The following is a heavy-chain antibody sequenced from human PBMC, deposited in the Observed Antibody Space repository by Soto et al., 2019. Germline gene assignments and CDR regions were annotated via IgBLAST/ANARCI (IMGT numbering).Heavy chain of an antibody. J-gene: IGHJ4*02. CDR2: IYHSGST. V-gene: IGHV4-30-2*01. CDR3: ATTAPDQGDYGEPFVY. Sequence: SETLSLTCAVSGGSISSGGYSWSWIRQPPGKGLEWIGYIYHSGSTYYNPSLKSRVTISVDRSKNQFSLKLSSVTAADTAVYYCATTAPDQGDYGEPFVYWGQGTLVTVSS. CDR1: GGSISSGGYS. D-gene: IGHD4-17*01.